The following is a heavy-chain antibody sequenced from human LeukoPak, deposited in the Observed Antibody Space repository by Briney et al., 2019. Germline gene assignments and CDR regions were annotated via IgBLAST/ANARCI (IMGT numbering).Heavy chain of an antibody. CDR2: TFYIGSS. J-gene: IGHJ1*01. Sequence: PSETLSLTCTVSGGSISSSTYYWGWIRQPPGRGLEWIGRTFYIGSSYYNPSLNSRVTISVDSSRNQFSLKLNSVTATDTAVYFCARQSISGSYWGYFQNWGQGTLVTVSS. CDR3: ARQSISGSYWGYFQN. CDR1: GGSISSSTYY. D-gene: IGHD1-26*01. V-gene: IGHV4-39*01.